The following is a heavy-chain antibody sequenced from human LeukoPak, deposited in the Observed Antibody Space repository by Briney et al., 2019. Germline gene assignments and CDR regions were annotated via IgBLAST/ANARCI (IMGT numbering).Heavy chain of an antibody. J-gene: IGHJ4*02. D-gene: IGHD3-10*01. V-gene: IGHV3-23*01. CDR1: GFTFSSYW. Sequence: GGSLRLSCAASGFTFSSYWMHWVRQAPGKGLEWVSAISGSGGSTYYADSVKGRFTISRDNSKNTLYLQMNSLRAEDTAVYYCAKLTTILLWFGERGRYFDYWGQGTLVTVSS. CDR3: AKLTTILLWFGERGRYFDY. CDR2: ISGSGGST.